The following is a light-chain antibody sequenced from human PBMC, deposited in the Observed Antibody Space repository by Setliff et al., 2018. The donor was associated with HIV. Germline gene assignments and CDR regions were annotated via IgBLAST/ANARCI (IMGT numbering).Light chain of an antibody. Sequence: QSALAQPASVSGSPGQSITISCAGISSDVGGYTYVSWYQQHPGKAPKLMIYDVSNRPSGVSIRFSGSESGNTASLTISGLQAEDEADYYCSSYTSTPLYVFGTGTKVTVL. CDR2: DVS. CDR1: SSDVGGYTY. J-gene: IGLJ1*01. CDR3: SSYTSTPLYV. V-gene: IGLV2-14*03.